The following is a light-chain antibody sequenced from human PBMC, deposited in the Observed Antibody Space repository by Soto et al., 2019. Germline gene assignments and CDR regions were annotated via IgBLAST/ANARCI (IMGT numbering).Light chain of an antibody. Sequence: QSALTQPDSVSGTPGQSITISCTGTSSDVGGYNYVSWYQQHPGKAPRLMIYEVSNRPSGVSDRFSGSKSGNTASLTISGLQADDEADYYCNSYTTSTTLVFGTGTKVTV. CDR1: SSDVGGYNY. CDR2: EVS. V-gene: IGLV2-14*01. CDR3: NSYTTSTTLV. J-gene: IGLJ1*01.